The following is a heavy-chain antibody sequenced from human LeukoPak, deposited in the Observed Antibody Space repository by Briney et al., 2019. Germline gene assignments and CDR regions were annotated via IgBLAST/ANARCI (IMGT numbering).Heavy chain of an antibody. CDR3: TRGWSGVYYYYYGMDV. CDR1: GFTFGDYA. J-gene: IGHJ6*04. CDR2: IRSKAYGGTT. Sequence: PGGSLRLSCTASGFTFGDYAMSWVRQAPGKGLEWVGFIRSKAYGGTTEYAASVKGRFTISRDDSKSIAYLQMNSLKTEDTAVYYCTRGWSGVYYYYYGMDVWGKGTTVTVSS. V-gene: IGHV3-49*04. D-gene: IGHD6-13*01.